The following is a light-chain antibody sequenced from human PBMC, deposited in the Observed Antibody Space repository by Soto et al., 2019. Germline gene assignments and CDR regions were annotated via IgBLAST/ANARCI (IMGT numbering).Light chain of an antibody. CDR2: GVS. J-gene: IGKJ4*01. CDR3: QQRSKWPLT. CDR1: QSFSSY. V-gene: IGKV3-11*01. Sequence: EIVLTQSPATLSLSPVERATLSCRAIQSFSSYLAWYQQKPGQAPRLLIYGVSSRATGIPDRFSGSGSGTDFTLTISSLEPEDFAVYYCQQRSKWPLTFGGGTKVDIK.